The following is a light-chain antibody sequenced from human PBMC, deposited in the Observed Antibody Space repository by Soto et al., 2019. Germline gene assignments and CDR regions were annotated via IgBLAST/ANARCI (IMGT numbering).Light chain of an antibody. J-gene: IGLJ1*01. V-gene: IGLV2-14*01. Sequence: QSLLTQPASVSGAPGQSSTISCTGTSSDVGGYDYVSWYQRHPGKAPELMIYEVVNRPSWGSNRFSGSTSGNTASLTISGLQAEDEADYYCCSFASSSTYVFGTGTKVTVL. CDR1: SSDVGGYDY. CDR3: CSFASSSTYV. CDR2: EVV.